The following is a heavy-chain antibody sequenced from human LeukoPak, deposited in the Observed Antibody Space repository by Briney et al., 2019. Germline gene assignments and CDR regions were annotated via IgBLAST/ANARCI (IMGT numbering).Heavy chain of an antibody. Sequence: ASVEVSCKASGYTFTGYYMHWVRQAPGQGLEWMGWINPNSGGTNYAQKFQGRVTMTRDTSISTAYMELSRLRSDDTAVYYCAREAAAGSNWFDPWGQGTLVTVSS. CDR2: INPNSGGT. D-gene: IGHD6-13*01. J-gene: IGHJ5*02. CDR1: GYTFTGYY. CDR3: AREAAAGSNWFDP. V-gene: IGHV1-2*02.